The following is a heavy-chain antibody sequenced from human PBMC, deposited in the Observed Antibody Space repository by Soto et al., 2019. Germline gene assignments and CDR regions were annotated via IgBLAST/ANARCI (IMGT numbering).Heavy chain of an antibody. CDR1: GFTFSGSW. J-gene: IGHJ4*02. CDR3: ATAGTGTFTY. CDR2: ISSDGSST. V-gene: IGHV3-74*03. Sequence: EVPLVESGGGLVQPGGSLRLSCAASGFTFSGSWMHWVRQAPGKGLVWASRISSDGSSTTYADSVKGRFTISRDNAKNMLYLQMNSLRAEDTAVYYCATAGTGTFTYWGQGTLATVSS. D-gene: IGHD1-1*01.